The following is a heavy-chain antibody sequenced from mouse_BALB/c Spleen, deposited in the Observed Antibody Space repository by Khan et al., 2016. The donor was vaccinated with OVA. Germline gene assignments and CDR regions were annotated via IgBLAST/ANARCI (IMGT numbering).Heavy chain of an antibody. Sequence: EVQLVESGPSLVKPSQTLSLTCSVTGDSITSGYWNWIRKFPGNKLEYMGYINYSGSTYYNPSLKSRISITRDTSKNQYYLQLNSVTSEDTATYYYARWNYRYDGYFDYWGQGTTLTVSS. D-gene: IGHD2-14*01. CDR1: GDSITSGY. CDR3: ARWNYRYDGYFDY. V-gene: IGHV3-8*02. J-gene: IGHJ2*01. CDR2: INYSGST.